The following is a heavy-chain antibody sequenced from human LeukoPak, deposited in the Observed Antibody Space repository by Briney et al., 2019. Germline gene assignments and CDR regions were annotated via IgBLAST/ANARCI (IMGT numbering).Heavy chain of an antibody. CDR3: ARDHGGSYYWINYFDY. Sequence: GGTLRLSCVASGFIFSNYGMSWVRQVPGKGLEWVSSVRVDGHTTFYADSVKGRFTISRDNAKNSLYLQMNSLRAEDTALYYCARDHGGSYYWINYFDYWGQGTLVTVSS. D-gene: IGHD1-26*01. CDR2: VRVDGHTT. CDR1: GFIFSNYG. V-gene: IGHV3-23*01. J-gene: IGHJ4*02.